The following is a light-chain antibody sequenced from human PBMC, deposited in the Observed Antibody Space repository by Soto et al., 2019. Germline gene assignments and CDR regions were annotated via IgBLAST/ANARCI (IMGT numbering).Light chain of an antibody. CDR3: QLRSKWQWT. CDR1: QSVSSY. CDR2: DAS. J-gene: IGKJ1*01. Sequence: IVLSQSPATLSLSPGQRATLSCRASQSVSSYLAWYRHKPGPAPRLVIYDASKRATGTPARFSGSGSGTDFTLTISSLEPEDFAVYYCQLRSKWQWTYGQGTKVEVK. V-gene: IGKV3-11*01.